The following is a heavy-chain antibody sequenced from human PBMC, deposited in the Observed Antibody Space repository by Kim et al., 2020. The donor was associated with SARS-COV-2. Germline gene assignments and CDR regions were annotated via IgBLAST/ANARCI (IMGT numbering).Heavy chain of an antibody. D-gene: IGHD1-26*01. CDR3: TTATVGATPPSDY. CDR2: IKSKTDGGTT. Sequence: GGSLRLSCAASGFTFSNAWMSWVRQAPGKGLEWVGRIKSKTDGGTTDYAAPVKGRFTISRDDSKNTLYLQMNSLKTEDTAVYYCTTATVGATPPSDYWGQGTLVTVSS. J-gene: IGHJ4*02. CDR1: GFTFSNAW. V-gene: IGHV3-15*01.